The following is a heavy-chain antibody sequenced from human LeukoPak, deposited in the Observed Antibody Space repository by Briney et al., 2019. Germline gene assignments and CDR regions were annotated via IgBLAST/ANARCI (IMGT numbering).Heavy chain of an antibody. CDR3: AKDQPGGYYYARAAMDV. J-gene: IGHJ6*02. D-gene: IGHD3-22*01. CDR2: ISGGGGTT. CDR1: GFAFSTYA. V-gene: IGHV3-23*01. Sequence: GGSLRLSCAASGFAFSTYAMSWVRQAPGKGLEWVSGISGGGGTTHYAGSVKGRFTISRDNSKNTLYVQMNSLTAEDTAVYYCAKDQPGGYYYARAAMDVWGQGTTVTVSS.